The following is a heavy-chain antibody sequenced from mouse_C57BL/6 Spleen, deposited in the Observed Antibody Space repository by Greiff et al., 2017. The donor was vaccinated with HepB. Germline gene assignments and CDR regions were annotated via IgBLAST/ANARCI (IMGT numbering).Heavy chain of an antibody. J-gene: IGHJ2*01. CDR1: GFSLTSYG. Sequence: VQRVESGPGLVQPSQSLSITCTVSGFSLTSYGVHWVRQSPGKGLEWLGVIWRGGSTDYNAAFMSRLSITKDNSKSQVFFKMNSLQADDTAIYYCAKNYDYDEEDYFDYWGQGTTLTVSS. V-gene: IGHV2-5*01. D-gene: IGHD2-4*01. CDR3: AKNYDYDEEDYFDY. CDR2: IWRGGST.